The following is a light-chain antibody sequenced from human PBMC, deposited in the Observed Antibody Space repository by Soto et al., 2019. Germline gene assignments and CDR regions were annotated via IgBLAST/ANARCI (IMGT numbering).Light chain of an antibody. CDR2: DAS. Sequence: EIVLTQSPATLSLSPGERATLSCRASQSVSSYLAWYQQKPGQAPRLLIYDASNRATGIPARFXXSGSGTXXXXXXXXXXPEDFAVYYCQQRSNWPRGTFGGGTKVEIK. J-gene: IGKJ4*01. CDR3: QQRSNWPRGT. V-gene: IGKV3-11*01. CDR1: QSVSSY.